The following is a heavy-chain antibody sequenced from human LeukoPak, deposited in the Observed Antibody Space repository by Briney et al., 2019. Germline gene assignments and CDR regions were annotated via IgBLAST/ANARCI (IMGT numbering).Heavy chain of an antibody. Sequence: PSETLSLTCTVSGASINSGYWSWIRQLPGKGLEWIGLIHHTGSTEYNPSLKSRISMSGDTSKSQLSLTVTSVTAEDTAVYLCARGGAGIAAAGRGMDVWGQRTTVTVSS. V-gene: IGHV4-59*01. J-gene: IGHJ6*02. CDR1: GASINSGY. CDR2: IHHTGST. D-gene: IGHD6-13*01. CDR3: ARGGAGIAAAGRGMDV.